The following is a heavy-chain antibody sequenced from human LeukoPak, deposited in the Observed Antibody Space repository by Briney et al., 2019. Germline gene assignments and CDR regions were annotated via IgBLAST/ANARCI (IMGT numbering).Heavy chain of an antibody. V-gene: IGHV1-69*06. Sequence: ASVKVSCKASGGSFSNYAITWVRQAPGQGLEWMGGIIPIFGTTNYAQKFQGRVSITADKSTSTAYMELSSLRSEDTAVYYCAAERKADFWSGRSFLYYMDVWGKGTTVTVSS. D-gene: IGHD3-3*01. J-gene: IGHJ6*03. CDR3: AAERKADFWSGRSFLYYMDV. CDR1: GGSFSNYA. CDR2: IIPIFGTT.